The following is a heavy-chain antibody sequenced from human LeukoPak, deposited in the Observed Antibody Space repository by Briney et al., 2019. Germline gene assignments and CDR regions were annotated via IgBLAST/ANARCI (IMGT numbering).Heavy chain of an antibody. CDR1: GFTFSSYS. CDR2: ISSSSSYI. Sequence: RSGGSLRLSCAASGFTFSSYSMNWVRQAPGKGLEWVSSISSSSSYIYYADSVKGRFTISRDNAKNSLYLQMNSLRAEDTAVYYCARAAEVVAATYFDYWGQGTLVTVSS. CDR3: ARAAEVVAATYFDY. V-gene: IGHV3-21*01. D-gene: IGHD2-15*01. J-gene: IGHJ4*02.